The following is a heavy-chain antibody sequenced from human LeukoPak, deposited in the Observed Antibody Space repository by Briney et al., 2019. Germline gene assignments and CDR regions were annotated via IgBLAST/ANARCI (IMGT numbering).Heavy chain of an antibody. D-gene: IGHD3-10*01. Sequence: NPSETLSLTCPVSGGSISNSSYYWAWIRQPPGKGLEWIGSIYYSGSAYYHPPLRSRVTMSVDTSKNQFSLRLTSVTAADTAVYYCASYYAPGSPRFDNWGQGTLVTVSS. J-gene: IGHJ4*02. CDR2: IYYSGSA. CDR3: ASYYAPGSPRFDN. CDR1: GGSISNSSYY. V-gene: IGHV4-39*01.